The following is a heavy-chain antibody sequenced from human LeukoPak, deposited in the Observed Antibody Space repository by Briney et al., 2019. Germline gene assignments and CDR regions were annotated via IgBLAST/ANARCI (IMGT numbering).Heavy chain of an antibody. CDR3: AIHPIRDGDYHAGGDY. D-gene: IGHD4-17*01. CDR1: GGSISSGGYS. V-gene: IGHV4-30-2*01. CDR2: IYHSGST. J-gene: IGHJ4*02. Sequence: SSQTLSLTCAVSGGSISSGGYSWSWIRQPPGKGLEWIGYIYHSGSTNYNPSLKSRVTISVDTSKNQFSLKRSPVTAADTAVYYCAIHPIRDGDYHAGGDYWGQGTLVTVSS.